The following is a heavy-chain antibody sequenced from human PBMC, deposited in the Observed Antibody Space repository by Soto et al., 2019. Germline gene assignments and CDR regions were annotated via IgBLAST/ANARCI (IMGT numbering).Heavy chain of an antibody. CDR3: TTGGGSHFKAYYYYYGMDV. Sequence: GGSLRLSCAASGFTFSNTWMSWVRQAPGKWLEWVGRIKSKTDGGTTDYAAPVKGRFTISRDDSKNTLYLQMNSLKTEDTAVYYCTTGGGSHFKAYYYYYGMDVWGQGTTVNVSS. V-gene: IGHV3-15*01. J-gene: IGHJ6*02. CDR1: GFTFSNTW. D-gene: IGHD1-26*01. CDR2: IKSKTDGGTT.